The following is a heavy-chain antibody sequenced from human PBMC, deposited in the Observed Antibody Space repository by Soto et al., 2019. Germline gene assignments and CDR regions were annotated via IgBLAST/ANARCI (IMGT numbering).Heavy chain of an antibody. J-gene: IGHJ5*02. CDR2: IFSSGST. CDR1: GGSITDYS. Sequence: SETLSLTCTVSGGSITDYSWVWIRQPAGKGLEWIGRIFSSGSTNYNPSLKGRITMSLDTSKNRFSLKLNSATATDTAVYFCARDQGVVVTADNWFDPWGQGILVTVSS. CDR3: ARDQGVVVTADNWFDP. D-gene: IGHD2-21*02. V-gene: IGHV4-4*07.